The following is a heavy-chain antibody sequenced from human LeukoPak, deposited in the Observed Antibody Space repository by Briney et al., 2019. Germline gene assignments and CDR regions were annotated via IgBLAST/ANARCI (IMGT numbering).Heavy chain of an antibody. D-gene: IGHD1-26*01. CDR1: GGTFSSYA. Sequence: ASVKVSCKASGGTFSSYAISWVRQAPGQGLEWMGGIIPIFGTANYAQKFQGRVTITADESTSTAYKELSSLRSEDTAVYYCARGGSDDHDAFDIWGQGTMVTVSS. V-gene: IGHV1-69*01. J-gene: IGHJ3*02. CDR3: ARGGSDDHDAFDI. CDR2: IIPIFGTA.